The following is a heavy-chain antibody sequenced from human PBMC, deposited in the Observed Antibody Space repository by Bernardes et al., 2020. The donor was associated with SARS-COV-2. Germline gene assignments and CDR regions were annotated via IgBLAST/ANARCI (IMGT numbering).Heavy chain of an antibody. CDR3: ARDQFGVGLDY. J-gene: IGHJ4*02. V-gene: IGHV3-53*05. D-gene: IGHD3-3*01. CDR1: GFTVSNAY. CDR2: IYSGVTT. Sequence: VWSLRLSCAASGFTVSNAYFSWVRQAPGKGLEWVSVIYSGVTTFYAGSVRGRFTISRDNSKNTLYLQMNSLRPDDTAVYYCARDQFGVGLDYWGQGTLVTVSS.